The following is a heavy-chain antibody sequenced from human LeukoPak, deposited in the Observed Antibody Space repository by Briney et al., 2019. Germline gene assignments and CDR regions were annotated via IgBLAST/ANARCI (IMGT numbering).Heavy chain of an antibody. J-gene: IGHJ5*02. D-gene: IGHD2-2*01. CDR3: ARGFGVVVPAAIPWFDP. CDR1: GGSISSGDYY. Sequence: PSETLSLTCTVSGGSISSGDYYWRWIRQPPGKGLEWIGYIYYSGSTYYNPSLKSRDTISVDTSKNQFSLKLSSVTAADTAVYYCARGFGVVVPAAIPWFDPWGQGTLVTVSS. V-gene: IGHV4-30-4*01. CDR2: IYYSGST.